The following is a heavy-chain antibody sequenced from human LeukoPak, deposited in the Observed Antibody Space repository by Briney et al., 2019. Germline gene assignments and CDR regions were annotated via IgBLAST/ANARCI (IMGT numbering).Heavy chain of an antibody. Sequence: SVKVSCKASGGAFSSNAITWVRQAPGQGLEWMGRIIPLFRSADYAQKFQGRVTMTRDTSISTAYMELSRLRSDDTAVYYCARAVPNDAFDIWGQGTMVTVSS. J-gene: IGHJ3*02. V-gene: IGHV1-69*05. CDR1: GGAFSSNA. CDR3: ARAVPNDAFDI. D-gene: IGHD2-2*01. CDR2: IIPLFRSA.